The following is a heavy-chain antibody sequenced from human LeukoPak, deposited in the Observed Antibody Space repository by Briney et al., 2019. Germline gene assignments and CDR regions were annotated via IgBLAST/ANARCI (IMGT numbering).Heavy chain of an antibody. CDR1: GYTFTSYG. V-gene: IGHV1-18*01. Sequence: ASVKVSCKASGYTFTSYGISWVRQAPGQGLEWMGWISAYNGNTNYAQKFQGRVTMTRDTSISTAYMELSRLRSDDTAVYYCARVMTANYYFDYWGQGTLVTVSS. CDR3: ARVMTANYYFDY. J-gene: IGHJ4*02. D-gene: IGHD2-21*02. CDR2: ISAYNGNT.